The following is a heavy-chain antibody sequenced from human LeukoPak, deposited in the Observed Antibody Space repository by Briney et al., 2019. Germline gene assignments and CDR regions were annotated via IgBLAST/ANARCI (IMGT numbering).Heavy chain of an antibody. D-gene: IGHD3-16*02. CDR2: ISGSGGST. CDR3: AENYVWGSYPPDYFDY. V-gene: IGHV3-23*01. J-gene: IGHJ4*02. Sequence: GGSLRLSCAASGFTFSSYAMSWVRQAPGKGLEWVSAISGSGGSTYYADSVKGRFTISRDNSKNTLYLQMNSLRAEDTAVYYRAENYVWGSYPPDYFDYWGQGTLGTVSS. CDR1: GFTFSSYA.